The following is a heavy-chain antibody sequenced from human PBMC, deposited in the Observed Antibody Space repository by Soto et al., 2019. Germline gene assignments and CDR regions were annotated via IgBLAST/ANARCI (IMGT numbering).Heavy chain of an antibody. Sequence: SQTLSLTCSISGDRVSSNSAAWNWIRQSPSRGLEWLGRTYYRSKWYNDYAVSVKSRITINPDTSKNQFSLQLNSVTPEDTAVYYGAAQLLVQSDAFDIWGQGTMVTVSS. D-gene: IGHD6-19*01. CDR3: AAQLLVQSDAFDI. V-gene: IGHV6-1*01. CDR2: TYYRSKWYN. J-gene: IGHJ3*02. CDR1: GDRVSSNSAA.